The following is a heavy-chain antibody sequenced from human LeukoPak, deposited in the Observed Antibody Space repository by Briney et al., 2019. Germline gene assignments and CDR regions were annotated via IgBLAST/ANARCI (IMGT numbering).Heavy chain of an antibody. CDR2: IHTSGNT. Sequence: SETLSLTCTVSGGSIAPYYWSWIRQPAGKGLEWIGRIHTSGNTNYNPSLKSRVTMSVDTSKNQFSLEVNSVTAADTAVYYCAGPGDYYDTGGYPYWGQGTLVTVSS. J-gene: IGHJ4*02. CDR1: GGSIAPYY. CDR3: AGPGDYYDTGGYPY. D-gene: IGHD3-22*01. V-gene: IGHV4-4*07.